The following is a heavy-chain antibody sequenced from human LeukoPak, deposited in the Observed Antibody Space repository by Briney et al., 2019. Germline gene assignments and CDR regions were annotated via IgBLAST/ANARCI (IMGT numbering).Heavy chain of an antibody. D-gene: IGHD4-11*01. CDR1: GFTFSSYE. V-gene: IGHV3-48*03. Sequence: GGSLRLSCAASGFTFSSYEMKWVRQAPGKGLEWASYISGGGTTIFYADSVKGRFTISRDNAKNSLYLHMNSLSAEDTALYFCATETENSNYDAFDIWGQGTLVTVSS. CDR2: ISGGGTTI. J-gene: IGHJ3*02. CDR3: ATETENSNYDAFDI.